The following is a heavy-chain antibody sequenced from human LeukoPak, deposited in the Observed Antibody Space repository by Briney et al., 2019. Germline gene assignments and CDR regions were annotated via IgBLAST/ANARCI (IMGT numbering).Heavy chain of an antibody. V-gene: IGHV3-23*01. CDR3: AKPVSGGLAGTADWFHP. CDR1: GFAVSFCA. CDR2: INANSGTT. J-gene: IGHJ5*01. Sequence: HTGGSLRLSCAAYGFAVSFCAMSSLRQPPGKGLEWVSTINANSGTTSYAASVRGRFTITRDNSKNTLYLQVDTLRADDTATYYCAKPVSGGLAGTADWFHPWGQGNLVVASS. D-gene: IGHD6-13*01.